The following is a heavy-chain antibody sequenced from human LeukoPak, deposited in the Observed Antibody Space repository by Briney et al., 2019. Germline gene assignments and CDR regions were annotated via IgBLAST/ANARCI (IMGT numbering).Heavy chain of an antibody. V-gene: IGHV1-8*02. CDR2: INPNGGNT. CDR3: ARAPAAGTVFFDF. CDR1: GYTFTSYD. D-gene: IGHD6-13*01. Sequence: ASVKVSCKASGYTFTSYDMHWVRHAPGQGLEWMGLINPNGGNTSYAQKFQGRVTMTRNTSISTAYMELSSLRSEDTAVYYCARAPAAGTVFFDFGGQGTLVTVSS. J-gene: IGHJ4*02.